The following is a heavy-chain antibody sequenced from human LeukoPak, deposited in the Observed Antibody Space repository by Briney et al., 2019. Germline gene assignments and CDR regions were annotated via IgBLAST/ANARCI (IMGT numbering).Heavy chain of an antibody. Sequence: GGSLRLSCAASGFTFCSYAMSWVRQAPGKGMEWVSAISGSGGRTYCADSVKGRFTISRDNSKNTLYLQINSLRAEDTAVYYCAKDPGWKLRGVFDIWGKGKMVTV. CDR2: ISGSGGRT. CDR3: AKDPGWKLRGVFDI. V-gene: IGHV3-23*01. CDR1: GFTFCSYA. D-gene: IGHD2-15*01. J-gene: IGHJ3*02.